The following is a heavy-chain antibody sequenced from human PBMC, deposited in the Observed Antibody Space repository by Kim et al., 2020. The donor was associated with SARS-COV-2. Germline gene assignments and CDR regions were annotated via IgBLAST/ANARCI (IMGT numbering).Heavy chain of an antibody. J-gene: IGHJ2*01. CDR1: GFTFSSYG. D-gene: IGHD1-26*01. Sequence: GGSLRLSCAASGFTFSSYGMHWVRQAPGKGLEWVAVIWYDGSNKYYADSVKGRFTISRDNSKNTLYLQMNSMRAEDTAVYYCAREDTLELREYFDLWVRGTLVSVSS. CDR2: IWYDGSNK. CDR3: AREDTLELREYFDL. V-gene: IGHV3-33*01.